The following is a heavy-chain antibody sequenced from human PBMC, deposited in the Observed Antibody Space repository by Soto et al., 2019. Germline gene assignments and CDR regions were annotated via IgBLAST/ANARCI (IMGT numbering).Heavy chain of an antibody. CDR3: AKTGPYDILTYWYFDL. D-gene: IGHD3-9*01. Sequence: QLQLQESGPGLVKPSEPLSLTCIVSGDSISSSSYYWVWTRQPPGKGLEWIGSVYYSGTTYYNPSCESRVTIYIDTSKNPFSLRGSSLTAADTAVYYCAKTGPYDILTYWYFDLWGRGTLVTVSS. J-gene: IGHJ2*01. CDR2: VYYSGTT. V-gene: IGHV4-39*01. CDR1: GDSISSSSYY.